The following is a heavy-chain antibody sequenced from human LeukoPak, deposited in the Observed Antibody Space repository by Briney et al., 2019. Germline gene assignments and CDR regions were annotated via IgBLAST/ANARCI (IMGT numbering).Heavy chain of an antibody. CDR2: INAGNGNT. D-gene: IGHD3-22*01. CDR1: GYTFTSYA. CDR3: AREDSSGYYCY. J-gene: IGHJ4*02. Sequence: ASVKVSCTASGYTFTSYAMHWVRQAPGQRLEWMGWINAGNGNTKYSQKFQGRVTITRDTSASTAYMELSSLRSEDTAVYYCAREDSSGYYCYWGQGTLVTVSS. V-gene: IGHV1-3*01.